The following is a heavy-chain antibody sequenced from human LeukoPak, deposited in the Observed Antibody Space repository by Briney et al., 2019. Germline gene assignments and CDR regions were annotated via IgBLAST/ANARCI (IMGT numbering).Heavy chain of an antibody. V-gene: IGHV1-2*02. D-gene: IGHD4-17*01. CDR1: GYTFTGYY. Sequence: ASVKLSCKACGYTFTGYYMHWVRQAPGQGLEWMGWINPNSGGTNYAQKFQGRVTMNRDTSISTAYMELSRLRSDDTAVYYCARVYDYGDYAPPQYYFDYWGQGTLVTVSS. CDR3: ARVYDYGDYAPPQYYFDY. CDR2: INPNSGGT. J-gene: IGHJ4*02.